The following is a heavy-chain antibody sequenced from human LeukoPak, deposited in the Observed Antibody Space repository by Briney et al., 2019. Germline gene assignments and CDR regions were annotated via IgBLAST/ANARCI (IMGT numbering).Heavy chain of an antibody. D-gene: IGHD2-2*02. CDR3: ARYGLYGCSSTNCFTSYFYYGMDV. V-gene: IGHV5-51*01. Sequence: GESLKISFKGSGYSFMDYWSGGVRQMPGKGPGGMGFIFPLDSDKYSPSFQGQVTISVDKSISTAYVQWSSLKASDTAMYYCARYGLYGCSSTNCFTSYFYYGMDVWGQGTTVTVSS. J-gene: IGHJ6*02. CDR1: GYSFMDYW. CDR2: IFPLDSDK.